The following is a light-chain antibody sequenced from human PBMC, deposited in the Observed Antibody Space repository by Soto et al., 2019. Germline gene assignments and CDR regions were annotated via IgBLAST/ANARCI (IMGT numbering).Light chain of an antibody. J-gene: IGLJ2*01. CDR3: CSYAGSHSFI. V-gene: IGLV2-23*03. CDR1: SSDVGSYNL. Sequence: QSALTQPASVSGPPGQSITISCTGTSSDVGSYNLVSWYQHHPGRAPKLIIYEGTKRPSGVSNRFSGSKSGNTASLTVSRLQAADEADYYCCSYAGSHSFIFGGGTKLTVL. CDR2: EGT.